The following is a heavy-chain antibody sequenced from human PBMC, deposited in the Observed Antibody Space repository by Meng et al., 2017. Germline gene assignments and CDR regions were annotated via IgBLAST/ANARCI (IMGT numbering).Heavy chain of an antibody. J-gene: IGHJ6*02. D-gene: IGHD2-2*01. CDR1: GYTFTSYA. CDR3: ARTGYCSSTSCYGPRDYYYYGMDV. Sequence: ASVKVSCKASGYTFTSYAMHWVRQAPGQRLEWMGWMNPNSGNTGYAQKFQGRVTITRNTSISTAYMELSSLRSEDTAVYYCARTGYCSSTSCYGPRDYYYYGMDVWGQGT. CDR2: MNPNSGNT. V-gene: IGHV1-8*03.